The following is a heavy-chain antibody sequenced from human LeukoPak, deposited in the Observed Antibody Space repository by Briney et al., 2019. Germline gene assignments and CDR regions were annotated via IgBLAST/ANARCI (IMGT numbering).Heavy chain of an antibody. D-gene: IGHD5-12*01. V-gene: IGHV3-21*01. CDR3: ARDWDSGYELNYFDY. Sequence: GGSLRLSCAASGFTFSSYSMTWVRQAPGKGLEWVSSISSSSSYIYYADSVKGRFTISRDNAKNSLYLQMNSLRAEDTAVYYCARDWDSGYELNYFDYWGQGTLVTVSS. CDR1: GFTFSSYS. CDR2: ISSSSSYI. J-gene: IGHJ4*02.